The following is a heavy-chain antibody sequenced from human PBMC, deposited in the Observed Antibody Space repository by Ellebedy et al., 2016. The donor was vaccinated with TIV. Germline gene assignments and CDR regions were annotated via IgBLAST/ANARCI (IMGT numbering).Heavy chain of an antibody. CDR2: IYYSGST. J-gene: IGHJ5*02. Sequence: MPSETLSLTCSVSSYSISTGYYWGWIRQPPGKGLEWIGSIYYSGSTHSNPSLKSRVTISVDTSKNQFSLKLRSVTAADTAVYYCARDPALPRGRFDTWGQGTLVTVSS. V-gene: IGHV4-38-2*02. CDR1: SYSISTGYY. CDR3: ARDPALPRGRFDT.